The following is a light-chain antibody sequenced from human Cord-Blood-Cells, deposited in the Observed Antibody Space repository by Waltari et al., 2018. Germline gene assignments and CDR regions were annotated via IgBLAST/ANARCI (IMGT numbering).Light chain of an antibody. V-gene: IGKV3-20*01. CDR1: QSVSSSY. CDR2: GAS. Sequence: EIVSTQSPGTLSLSPGERATLSCRASQSVSSSYLAWYQQKPGQAPRLLIYGASSRATGIPDRFSGSGSGTDFTLTISRLEPEDFAVYYCQQYGSSPPVTFGGGTKVEIK. J-gene: IGKJ4*01. CDR3: QQYGSSPPVT.